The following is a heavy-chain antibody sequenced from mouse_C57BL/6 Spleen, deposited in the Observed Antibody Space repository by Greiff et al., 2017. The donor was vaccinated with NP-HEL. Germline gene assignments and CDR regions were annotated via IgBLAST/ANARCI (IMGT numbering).Heavy chain of an antibody. J-gene: IGHJ2*01. CDR2: IHPNSGST. Sequence: QVQLQQPGAELVKPGASVKLSCKASGYTFTSYWMHWVKQRPGQGLEWIGMIHPNSGSTNYNEKFKSKATLTVAKSSSTAYMQLSSLTSEDSAVYYCAREIQRDYFDYWGQGTTLTVSS. V-gene: IGHV1-64*01. CDR3: AREIQRDYFDY. CDR1: GYTFTSYW.